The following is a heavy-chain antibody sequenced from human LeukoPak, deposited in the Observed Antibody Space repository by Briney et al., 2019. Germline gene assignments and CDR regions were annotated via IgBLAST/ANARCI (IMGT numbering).Heavy chain of an antibody. Sequence: PGGSLRLSCAASGFTFSSYGMHWVRQAPGKGLEWVAVIWYDGSNKYYADSVKGRFTISRDNSKNTLYLQMNGLRAEDTAVYYCAKAPFSSQFNYFDYWGQGTLVTVSS. CDR3: AKAPFSSQFNYFDY. D-gene: IGHD5-24*01. CDR1: GFTFSSYG. J-gene: IGHJ4*02. CDR2: IWYDGSNK. V-gene: IGHV3-33*06.